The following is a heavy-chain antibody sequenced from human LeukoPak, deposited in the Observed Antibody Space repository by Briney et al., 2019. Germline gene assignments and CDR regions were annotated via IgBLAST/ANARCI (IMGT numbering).Heavy chain of an antibody. Sequence: ASVEVSCKASGYTFTGYYVHWVRQAPGQGLEWMGWINPHSGATNYAQKFQGRVTMTRDTSISTAYMELSSLRSDDTAVYYCAREWGIQLMDYYYYYGMDVWGQGTTVTVSS. J-gene: IGHJ6*02. CDR2: INPHSGAT. V-gene: IGHV1-2*02. D-gene: IGHD5-18*01. CDR1: GYTFTGYY. CDR3: AREWGIQLMDYYYYYGMDV.